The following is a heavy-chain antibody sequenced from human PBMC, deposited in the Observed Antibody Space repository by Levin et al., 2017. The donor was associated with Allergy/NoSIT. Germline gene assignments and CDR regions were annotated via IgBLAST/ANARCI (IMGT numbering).Heavy chain of an antibody. CDR2: IHPGAGST. CDR1: GYTFSSYY. Sequence: GESLKISCKASGYTFSSYYVYWVRQSPGQGLEWMGVIHPGAGSTTYAQRFQGRVTMTRDTSTSTLYMDLSSLTSEDTAVYYCARAADSSTWYPLDYWGQGTLVIVSS. CDR3: ARAADSSTWYPLDY. J-gene: IGHJ4*02. D-gene: IGHD6-13*01. V-gene: IGHV1-46*01.